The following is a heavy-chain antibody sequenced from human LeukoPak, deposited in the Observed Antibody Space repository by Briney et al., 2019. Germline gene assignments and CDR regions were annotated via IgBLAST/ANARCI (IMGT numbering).Heavy chain of an antibody. CDR1: GYTFTGYY. D-gene: IGHD3-22*01. CDR2: INPNTGGT. V-gene: IGHV1-2*02. J-gene: IGHJ4*02. CDR3: ARDAGGYYDTSGYSE. Sequence: ASVKVSCKTSGYTFTGYYMHWVRQAPGQGLEWMGWINPNTGGTNYAQNFQGRVTMTSDTSISTAYMELSSLRSDDTAMYYCARDAGGYYDTSGYSEWGQGTLVSVSS.